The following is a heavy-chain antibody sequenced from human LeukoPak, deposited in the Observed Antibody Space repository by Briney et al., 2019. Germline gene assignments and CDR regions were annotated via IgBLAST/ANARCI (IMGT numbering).Heavy chain of an antibody. CDR1: GGSFSGYY. D-gene: IGHD3-10*01. CDR2: INHSGST. Sequence: SETLSLTCAVYGGSFSGYYWSWIRQPPGKGLEWIGEINHSGSTNYNPSLKSRVTISLDTSKNQFSLKLSSVTAADTAVYYCARLNLHYGSGTYYFDYWGQGTLVTVSS. J-gene: IGHJ4*02. V-gene: IGHV4-34*01. CDR3: ARLNLHYGSGTYYFDY.